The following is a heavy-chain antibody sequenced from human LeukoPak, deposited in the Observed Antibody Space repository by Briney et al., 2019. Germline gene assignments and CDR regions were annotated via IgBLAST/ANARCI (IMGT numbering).Heavy chain of an antibody. CDR3: ARGATVYDSWSGLNPHYYYMDV. V-gene: IGHV3-7*01. CDR2: IKQDGSEK. CDR1: GFTFSSYW. D-gene: IGHD3-3*01. J-gene: IGHJ6*03. Sequence: QTGGSLRLSCAASGFTFSSYWMSWVRQAPGKGLEWVANIKQDGSEKYYVDSVKGRFTISRDNAKNSLYLQMNSLRAEDTAVYYCARGATVYDSWSGLNPHYYYMDVWGKGTTVTVSS.